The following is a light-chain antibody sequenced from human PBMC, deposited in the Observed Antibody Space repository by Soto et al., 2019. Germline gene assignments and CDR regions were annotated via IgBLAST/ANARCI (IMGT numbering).Light chain of an antibody. CDR3: QQSYSTPLT. CDR1: QSISSY. J-gene: IGKJ4*01. CDR2: AAS. Sequence: DVQMTQSPSSLSASVGDRVTITCRASQSISSYLNWYQQKPGKAPKLLIYAASSLQSGVPSRFSGSGSGTDFTLTISSLQPEDFATYYCQQSYSTPLTFGGGTIVAIK. V-gene: IGKV1-39*01.